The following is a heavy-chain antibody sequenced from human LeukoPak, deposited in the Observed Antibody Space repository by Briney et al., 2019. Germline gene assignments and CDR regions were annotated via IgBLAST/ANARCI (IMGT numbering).Heavy chain of an antibody. CDR1: GFTFSSYE. Sequence: GGSLRFSCVASGFTFSSYEMNWLRQAPGKGLEGVAVISYDGSNKYYADSVKGRFTISRDNSKNTLYLQMNSLRADDTAVYYCAYERFAPHHEPGWFDPWGQGTLVTVSS. D-gene: IGHD1-14*01. CDR2: ISYDGSNK. CDR3: AYERFAPHHEPGWFDP. J-gene: IGHJ5*02. V-gene: IGHV3-30*04.